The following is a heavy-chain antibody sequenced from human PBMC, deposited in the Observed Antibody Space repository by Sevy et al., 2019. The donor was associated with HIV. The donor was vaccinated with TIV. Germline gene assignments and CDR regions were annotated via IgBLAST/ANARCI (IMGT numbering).Heavy chain of an antibody. Sequence: GGSLRLSCAASGFTFSSYGMHWVRQAPGKGLEWVAVISYDGSNKYYADSVKGRFTISRDNSKNTLYLQINSLRAEDTAVYYCAKERIAVASGDFDYWGQGTLVTVSS. CDR1: GFTFSSYG. V-gene: IGHV3-30*18. J-gene: IGHJ4*02. D-gene: IGHD6-19*01. CDR2: ISYDGSNK. CDR3: AKERIAVASGDFDY.